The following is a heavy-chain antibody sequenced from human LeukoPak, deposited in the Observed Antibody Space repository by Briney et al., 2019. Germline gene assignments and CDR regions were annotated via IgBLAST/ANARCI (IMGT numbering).Heavy chain of an antibody. CDR1: GYTFIDYH. CDR2: INPKSGGT. D-gene: IGHD3-22*01. CDR3: VRDIDYYDSSGFGGGYYYYYYMDV. V-gene: IGHV1-2*06. J-gene: IGHJ6*03. Sequence: ASVKVSCKASGYTFIDYHLHWVRQAPGQGLEWMGRINPKSGGTNNAQKFQGRVTMTRDTYISTAYMELSSLRSDDTAVYFCVRDIDYYDSSGFGGGYYYYYYMDVWGRGTTVTVSS.